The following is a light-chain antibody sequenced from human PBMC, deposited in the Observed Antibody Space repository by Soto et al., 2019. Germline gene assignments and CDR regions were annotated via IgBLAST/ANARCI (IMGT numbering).Light chain of an antibody. Sequence: EIALTQSPGTLSLSPGERATLSCRASQSVSNNYLAWYQQKPGQAPRLLIYDASNRATGIPARFSGSGSGTDFTLSISRLEPEDFAVYYCQYYDESMWTFGQGTKVDNK. CDR2: DAS. J-gene: IGKJ1*01. CDR3: QYYDESMWT. CDR1: QSVSNNY. V-gene: IGKV3-20*01.